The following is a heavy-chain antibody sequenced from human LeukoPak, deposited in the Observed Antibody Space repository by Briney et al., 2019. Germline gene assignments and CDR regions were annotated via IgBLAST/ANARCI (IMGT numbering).Heavy chain of an antibody. CDR1: GFAFSSQA. CDR3: AKDARRTSGWYFFDY. CDR2: ISDSGGLT. D-gene: IGHD6-19*01. Sequence: GGSLRLSCAAPGFAFSSQAMGWVRQAPGKGLEWVSVISDSGGLTYYSDSVKGRFTISRDNSKNTLFLQMYSLRAEDTAVYFCAKDARRTSGWYFFDYWGQGTLVTVSS. J-gene: IGHJ4*02. V-gene: IGHV3-23*01.